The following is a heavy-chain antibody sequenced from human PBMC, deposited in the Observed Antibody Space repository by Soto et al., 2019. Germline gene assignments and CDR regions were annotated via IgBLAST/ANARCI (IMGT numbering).Heavy chain of an antibody. D-gene: IGHD2-21*01. CDR3: ARKTVEASGHFDY. Sequence: SETLSLTCAVSSGSISSNSWWTWVRQPPGKGLEWIGETHRSGTTNYNPSLKSRVTISADKSRNQFSLKLNSVTAADTAVYYCARKTVEASGHFDYWGQGTQVTVSS. V-gene: IGHV4-4*02. CDR2: THRSGTT. J-gene: IGHJ4*02. CDR1: SGSISSNSW.